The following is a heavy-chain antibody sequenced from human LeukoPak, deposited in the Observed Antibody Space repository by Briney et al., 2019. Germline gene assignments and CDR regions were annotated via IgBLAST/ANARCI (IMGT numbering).Heavy chain of an antibody. CDR3: ARAGRYCSGGSCFYFDY. V-gene: IGHV3-30-3*01. Sequence: GRSLRLSCAASGFTFSSYAMHWVRQAPGKGLEWVAVISYDGSNKYYADSVKGRFTISRDNSKNTLYLQMNSLRAEDTAVYYCARAGRYCSGGSCFYFDYWGQGTLVTVSS. J-gene: IGHJ4*02. D-gene: IGHD2-15*01. CDR1: GFTFSSYA. CDR2: ISYDGSNK.